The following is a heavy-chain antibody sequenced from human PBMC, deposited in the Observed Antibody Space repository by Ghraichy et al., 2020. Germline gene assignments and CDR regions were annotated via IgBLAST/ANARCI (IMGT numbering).Heavy chain of an antibody. CDR2: IYPGDSDT. CDR3: ARPKYSTSWTQFDY. J-gene: IGHJ4*02. CDR1: GYSFTTYW. D-gene: IGHD6-13*01. Sequence: NISCKGSGYSFTTYWIAWVRQMPGKGLEWMGIIYPGDSDTRYSPSFQGQVTISADKSITTAYLQWSSLKASDTAMYYCARPKYSTSWTQFDYWGQGTLVTVSS. V-gene: IGHV5-51*01.